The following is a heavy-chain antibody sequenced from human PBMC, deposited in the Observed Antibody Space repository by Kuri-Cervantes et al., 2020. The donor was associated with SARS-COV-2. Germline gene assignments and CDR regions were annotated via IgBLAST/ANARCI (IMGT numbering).Heavy chain of an antibody. J-gene: IGHJ4*02. V-gene: IGHV3-23*01. CDR1: GFTFSSYA. Sequence: GESLKISCAASGFTFSSYAMSWVRQAPGKGLEWVSAISGSDGSTYYADSVKGRFTISRDNSKNTLYLQMNSLRAEDTATYYCARIRSSSWYYFDYWGQGTLVTVSS. D-gene: IGHD6-13*01. CDR2: ISGSDGST. CDR3: ARIRSSSWYYFDY.